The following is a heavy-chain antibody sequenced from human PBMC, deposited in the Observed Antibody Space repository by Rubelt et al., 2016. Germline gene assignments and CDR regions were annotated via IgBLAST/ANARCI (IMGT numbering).Heavy chain of an antibody. J-gene: IGHJ6*02. V-gene: IGHV4-59*12. CDR1: GGSISSYY. CDR2: IYYSGST. CDR3: ARRRIAAAGTGYYYYYGMDV. Sequence: QVQLQESGPGLVKPSETLSLTCTVSGGSISSYYWSWIRQPPGKGLEWIGYIYYSGSTNYNPSLKSWFTLSVEQAKNQFSRKLSYVTAAATAVYYWARRRIAAAGTGYYYYYGMDVWGQGTTVTVSS. D-gene: IGHD6-13*01.